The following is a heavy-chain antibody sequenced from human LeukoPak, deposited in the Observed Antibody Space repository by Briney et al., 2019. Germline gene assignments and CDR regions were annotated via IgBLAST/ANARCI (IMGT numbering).Heavy chain of an antibody. V-gene: IGHV5-51*01. CDR2: IYPSDSAT. D-gene: IGHD4-11*01. Sequence: GESLKTSCEASRFRFTTYWIGWVRRMHGKGLEYMGIIYPSDSATRPRPSFDGQATITADKSIITAYLQWSSLRASDTAMHYCARRAWLSSNRYFDYWGQGTLVTVSS. CDR3: ARRAWLSSNRYFDY. J-gene: IGHJ4*02. CDR1: RFRFTTYW.